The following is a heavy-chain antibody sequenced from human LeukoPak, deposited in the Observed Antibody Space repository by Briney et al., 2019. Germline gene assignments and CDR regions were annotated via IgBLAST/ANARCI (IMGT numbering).Heavy chain of an antibody. J-gene: IGHJ2*01. V-gene: IGHV3-23*01. CDR3: AKSMTLQWRGFFDL. CDR2: ISDSSANT. Sequence: PGGSLRLSCAASGFTFSTYAMSWVRQAPGKGLEWVSTISDSSANTYYADSVRGRFTISRDNSKNTLYLQKNSLRADDTAIYYCAKSMTLQWRGFFDLWGRGTHVTVSS. CDR1: GFTFSTYA. D-gene: IGHD6-19*01.